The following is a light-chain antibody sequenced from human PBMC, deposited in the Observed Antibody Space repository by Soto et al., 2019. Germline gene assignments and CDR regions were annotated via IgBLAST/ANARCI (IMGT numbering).Light chain of an antibody. Sequence: EIVMTQSPATLSVSPGERATLSCRASQSVSSKLAWYQQKPGQAPRLLIYGASTRATDIPARFSGSGSGTEFTLTISSLQSEDFAVYYCQQYNNWPQTFGQGTKVEI. J-gene: IGKJ1*01. CDR3: QQYNNWPQT. V-gene: IGKV3-15*01. CDR1: QSVSSK. CDR2: GAS.